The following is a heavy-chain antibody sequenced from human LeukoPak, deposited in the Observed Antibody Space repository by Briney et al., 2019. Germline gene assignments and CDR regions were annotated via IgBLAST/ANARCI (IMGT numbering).Heavy chain of an antibody. CDR1: GLTFSTSG. CDR2: IGPTGSDR. CDR3: ATETNGRHYDY. J-gene: IGHJ4*02. Sequence: PGGSLRLSCTASGLTFSTSGFNWVRQAPGKGLGWVAYIGPTGSDRYHADSIKGRFTISRDNANNFLYRQMNSLTAEDTAVYYCATETNGRHYDYWGQGTLLTVSS. V-gene: IGHV3-21*06. D-gene: IGHD1-14*01.